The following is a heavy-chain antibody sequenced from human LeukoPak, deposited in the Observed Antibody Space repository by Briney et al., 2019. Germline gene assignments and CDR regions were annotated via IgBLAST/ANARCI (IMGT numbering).Heavy chain of an antibody. CDR3: AITSARGTYRFLDY. D-gene: IGHD3-16*02. J-gene: IGHJ4*02. CDR1: VYTFTNYA. V-gene: IGHV1-18*01. Sequence: ASVKVSCKASVYTFTNYAITWVRQAPGQGLEWMGWISPYNGNTNFAQNLQGRVTMTTDTATSTAYMELRDLRSDDTAMYYCAITSARGTYRFLDYWGQGTLVTVSS. CDR2: ISPYNGNT.